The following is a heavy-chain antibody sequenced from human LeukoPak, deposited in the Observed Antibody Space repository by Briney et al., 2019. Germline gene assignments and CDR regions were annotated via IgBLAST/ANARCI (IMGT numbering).Heavy chain of an antibody. Sequence: GGSLRLSCAASGFTFSSYEMNWVRQAPGKGLEWVSYISSSGSTIYYADSVKGRFTISRDNAKNSLYLQMNSLRAEDTAVYYCAGAPHDITMIVVADIYFDYWGQGTLVTVSS. CDR1: GFTFSSYE. CDR2: ISSSGSTI. J-gene: IGHJ4*02. D-gene: IGHD3-22*01. V-gene: IGHV3-48*03. CDR3: AGAPHDITMIVVADIYFDY.